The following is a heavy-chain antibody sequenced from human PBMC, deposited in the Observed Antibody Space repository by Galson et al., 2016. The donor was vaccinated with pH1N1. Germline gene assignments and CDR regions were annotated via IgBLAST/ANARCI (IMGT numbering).Heavy chain of an antibody. CDR2: IYHNGDT. Sequence: SETLSLTCDVSAYLISSCCYWGWIRQPPGEGLEWIGSIYHNGDTHRSPYLTSRLTISVDTSNNQFSLKLSSVTAADTALYYGVRHLARPESGLRKDPFDSWAQGTLVTVSS. D-gene: IGHD3-3*02. CDR1: AYLISSCCY. J-gene: IGHJ4*02. V-gene: IGHV4-38-2*01. CDR3: VRHLARPESGLRKDPFDS.